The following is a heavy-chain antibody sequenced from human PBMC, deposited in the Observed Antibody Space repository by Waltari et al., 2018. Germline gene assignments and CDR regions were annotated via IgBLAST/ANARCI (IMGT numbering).Heavy chain of an antibody. V-gene: IGHV1-24*01. CDR3: ATDRLRGDYGDYYSYFDY. J-gene: IGHJ4*02. CDR2: VDPEDGET. D-gene: IGHD4-17*01. Sequence: QVQLVQSGAEVKKPGASVKVSCKVSGYTLTELSMHWVRQAPGKGLEWMGGVDPEDGETIYAQKVQVRGTMTEDTATDTAYMELSSLRSEDTAVYYCATDRLRGDYGDYYSYFDYWGQGTLVTVSS. CDR1: GYTLTELS.